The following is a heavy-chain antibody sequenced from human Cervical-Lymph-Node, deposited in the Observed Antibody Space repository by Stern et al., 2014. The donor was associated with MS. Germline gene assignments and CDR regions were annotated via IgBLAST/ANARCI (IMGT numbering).Heavy chain of an antibody. V-gene: IGHV4-30-4*01. J-gene: IGHJ5*02. CDR3: AVTPGTNWFDP. Sequence: GQLVESGQGLVKPSQTLSLTCTVSGGTISSDDYYWTWIRQHPGKGLELIGHIHYTGTTYYDPSLKSRVSLSLDTSKNQFSLKMKSVTAADTAVYYCAVTPGTNWFDPWGQGTLVTVSS. CDR2: IHYTGTT. CDR1: GGTISSDDYY. D-gene: IGHD2-21*02.